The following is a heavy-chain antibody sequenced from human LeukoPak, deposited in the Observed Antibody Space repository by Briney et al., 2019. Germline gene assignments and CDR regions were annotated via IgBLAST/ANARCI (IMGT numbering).Heavy chain of an antibody. V-gene: IGHV1-46*01. D-gene: IGHD3-10*01. CDR3: ARLGSAKDD. J-gene: IGHJ4*02. CDR2: INPSGGST. Sequence: ASVKVSCKASGYTFTSYYMHWVRQAPGQGLEWMGIINPSGGSTSYAQKFQGRVTMTRNTSISTAYMELSSLRSEDTAVYYRARLGSAKDDWGQGTLVTVSS. CDR1: GYTFTSYY.